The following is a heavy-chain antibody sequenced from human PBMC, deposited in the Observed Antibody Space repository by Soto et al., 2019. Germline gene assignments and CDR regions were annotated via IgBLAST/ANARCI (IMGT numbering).Heavy chain of an antibody. Sequence: VQLLESGGGLVQPGGSLRLSCAASGFNFSQYSMSWVRQAPGKGLEWVSLISVSGSSYTNYAESVKGRFTISRDDAKSSLYLQMNSLRAEDAAVYYCAPSLGTRLYEFWGQGTLVSVSA. CDR3: APSLGTRLYEF. D-gene: IGHD3-16*01. V-gene: IGHV3-11*03. CDR1: GFNFSQYS. J-gene: IGHJ1*01. CDR2: ISVSGSSYT.